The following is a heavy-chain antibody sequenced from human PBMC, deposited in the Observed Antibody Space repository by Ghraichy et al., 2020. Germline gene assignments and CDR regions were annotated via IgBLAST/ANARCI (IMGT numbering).Heavy chain of an antibody. D-gene: IGHD4-17*01. Sequence: SQTLSLTCTVSGGSISSSSYYRGWIRQPPGKGLEWIGSIYYSGSTYYNPSLKSRVTISVDTSKNQFSLKLSSVTAADTAVYYCARHLLVDDYGDYGNGGVWLYWGQGTLVTVSS. CDR1: GGSISSSSYY. J-gene: IGHJ4*02. CDR3: ARHLLVDDYGDYGNGGVWLY. V-gene: IGHV4-39*01. CDR2: IYYSGST.